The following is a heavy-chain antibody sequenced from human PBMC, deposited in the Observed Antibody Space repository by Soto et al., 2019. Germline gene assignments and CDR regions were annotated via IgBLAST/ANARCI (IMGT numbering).Heavy chain of an antibody. D-gene: IGHD3-10*01. CDR3: ARDSPITMVRGVIIKSFTWFDP. CDR2: ISAYNGNT. J-gene: IGHJ5*02. CDR1: GYTYTSYG. V-gene: IGHV1-18*01. Sequence: GASVKVSCKASGYTYTSYGISWVRQAPGQGLEWMGWISAYNGNTNYAQKLQGRVTMTTDTSTSTAYMELRSLRSDDTAVYYCARDSPITMVRGVIIKSFTWFDPWGQGTLVTVSS.